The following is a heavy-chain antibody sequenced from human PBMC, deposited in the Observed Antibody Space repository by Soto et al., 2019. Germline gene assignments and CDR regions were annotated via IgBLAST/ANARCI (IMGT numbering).Heavy chain of an antibody. CDR3: VHPRSTVQIPPT. J-gene: IGHJ5*02. CDR2: ISSNGDST. CDR1: GFTFSMFS. V-gene: IGHV3-64D*06. D-gene: IGHD4-17*01. Sequence: GSLLLPCSASGFTFSMFSMHWIRQAPGKGLEYVSGISSNGDSTYYADSVKGRFTISRDNSKNTLYLQMSSLRAVDTAVSYCVHPRSTVQIPPTWGQGTLVTVYS.